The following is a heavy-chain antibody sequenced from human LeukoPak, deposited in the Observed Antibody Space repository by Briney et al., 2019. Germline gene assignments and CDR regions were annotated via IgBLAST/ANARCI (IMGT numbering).Heavy chain of an antibody. V-gene: IGHV1-69*04. CDR2: IIPIFGIA. CDR3: ASYYDSSGYPSQPDYYYGMDV. CDR1: GGTFSSYA. D-gene: IGHD3-22*01. J-gene: IGHJ6*02. Sequence: GASVKVSCKASGGTFSSYAISWVRQAPGQGLEWMGRIIPIFGIANYAQKFQGRVTITADKSTSTAYVELSSLRSEDTAVYYCASYYDSSGYPSQPDYYYGMDVWGQGTTVTVSS.